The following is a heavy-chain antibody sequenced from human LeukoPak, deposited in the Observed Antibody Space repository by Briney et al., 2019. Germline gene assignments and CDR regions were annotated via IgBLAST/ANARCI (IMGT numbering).Heavy chain of an antibody. CDR1: GFTFSSYA. J-gene: IGHJ4*02. V-gene: IGHV3-30*04. CDR3: ARDQRKSYYYGSGFDY. Sequence: GGSLRLSRAASGFTFSSYAVHWVRQAPGKGLEWVAVISYDESNQYYADSVKGRFTISRDNSRNTLYLQMNSLRAEDTAVYYCARDQRKSYYYGSGFDYWGQGTLVTVSS. CDR2: ISYDESNQ. D-gene: IGHD3-10*01.